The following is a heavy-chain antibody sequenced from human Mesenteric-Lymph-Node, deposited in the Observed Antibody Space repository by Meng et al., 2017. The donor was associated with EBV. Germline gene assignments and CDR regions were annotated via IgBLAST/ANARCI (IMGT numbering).Heavy chain of an antibody. CDR3: ARRPYSWNFDF. J-gene: IGHJ4*02. D-gene: IGHD1-26*01. V-gene: IGHV2-5*02. Sequence: QITLKASGQTLVQPTPTLPLSCTCSGFSLSTSGVGVGGIRQPPGKALEWLALIYWDDDKRYSPSLKSRLTITKDTSKNQVVLTMTNMDPVDTATYYCARRPYSWNFDFWGQGTLVTVSS. CDR1: GFSLSTSGVG. CDR2: IYWDDDK.